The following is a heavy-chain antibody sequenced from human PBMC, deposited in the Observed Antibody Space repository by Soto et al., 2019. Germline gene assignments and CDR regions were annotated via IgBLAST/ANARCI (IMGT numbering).Heavy chain of an antibody. J-gene: IGHJ5*02. CDR2: IYHSGST. D-gene: IGHD2-2*01. V-gene: IGHV4-30-2*01. CDR3: ARVVPAASRGWFDH. Sequence: SETLSLTCAVSGGSISSGGYSWSWIRQPPGKGLEWIGYIYHSGSTYYNPSLKSRVTISVDRSKNQFSLKLSSVTAADTAVYYCARVVPAASRGWFDHWGQGTLVTVSS. CDR1: GGSISSGGYS.